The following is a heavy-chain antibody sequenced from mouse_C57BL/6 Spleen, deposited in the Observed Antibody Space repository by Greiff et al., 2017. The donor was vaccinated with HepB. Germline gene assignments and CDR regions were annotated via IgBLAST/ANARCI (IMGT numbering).Heavy chain of an antibody. Sequence: QVQLQQSGAELVRPGASVKLSCKASGYTFTDYYINWVKQRPGQGLEWIARIYPGSGNTYYNEKFKGKATLTAEKSSSTAYMQLSSLTSEDSAVYFCARYYYGSSFDYWGQGTTLTVSS. D-gene: IGHD1-1*01. CDR2: IYPGSGNT. V-gene: IGHV1-76*01. J-gene: IGHJ2*01. CDR1: GYTFTDYY. CDR3: ARYYYGSSFDY.